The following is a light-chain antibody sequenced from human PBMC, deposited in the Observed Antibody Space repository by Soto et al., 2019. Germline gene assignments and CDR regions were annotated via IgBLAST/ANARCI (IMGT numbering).Light chain of an antibody. CDR3: QHYGSSART. CDR1: QSVSSNY. V-gene: IGKV3-20*01. CDR2: GAS. J-gene: IGKJ1*01. Sequence: EIVLTQSPGTLSLSPGERATLSCRASQSVSSNYLAWYQQKPGQAPRLLIYGASIRATGIPDRFSGSGSGTDFTLTISRLEPEDFAVYYCQHYGSSARTFGQGTKVEIK.